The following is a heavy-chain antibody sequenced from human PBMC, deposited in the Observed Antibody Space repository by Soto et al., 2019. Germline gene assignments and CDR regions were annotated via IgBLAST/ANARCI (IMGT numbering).Heavy chain of an antibody. Sequence: QVQLVQSGAEVKKSGSSVKVSCKASGGTFTRFAISWVRQAPGQGLQWMGGIIPMFRSANYAQKFKGRVTITADESTNTVYMEMTRLRSDDTAVYYCAREGGHNYGLGRGHPFDPWGQGTLVTVSS. D-gene: IGHD3-16*01. V-gene: IGHV1-69*01. CDR3: AREGGHNYGLGRGHPFDP. CDR1: GGTFTRFA. CDR2: IIPMFRSA. J-gene: IGHJ5*02.